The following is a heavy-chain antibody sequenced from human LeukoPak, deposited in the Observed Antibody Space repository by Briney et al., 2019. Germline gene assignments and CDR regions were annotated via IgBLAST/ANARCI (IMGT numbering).Heavy chain of an antibody. D-gene: IGHD6-13*01. CDR1: GFTVSSNY. J-gene: IGHJ4*02. V-gene: IGHV3-53*01. CDR2: IYSGGST. CDR3: AKARAGAGTFWLDY. Sequence: GGFLRLSCAASGFTVSSNYMSWVRQAPGKGLEWVSVIYSGGSTYYADSVKGRFTISRDNSKNTLYLQMNSLRAEDTAVYYCAKARAGAGTFWLDYWGQGTLVTVSS.